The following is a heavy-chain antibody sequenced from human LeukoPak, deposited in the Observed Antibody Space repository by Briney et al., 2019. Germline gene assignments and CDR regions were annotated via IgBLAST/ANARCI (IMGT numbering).Heavy chain of an antibody. D-gene: IGHD2-21*01. CDR1: GFTFRNHG. V-gene: IGHV3-33*01. CDR3: ARDIASVRMDV. Sequence: GGSLRLSCAASGFTFRNHGMHWVRQAPGQGLEWVAVIWYDGSNQYYADSVKSRFTISRDNSRNMLYLQVSSLRAEDTAVYYCARDIASVRMDVWGQGTTVIVSS. CDR2: IWYDGSNQ. J-gene: IGHJ6*02.